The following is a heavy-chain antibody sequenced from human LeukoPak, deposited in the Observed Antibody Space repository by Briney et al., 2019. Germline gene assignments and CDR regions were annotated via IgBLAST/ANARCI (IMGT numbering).Heavy chain of an antibody. J-gene: IGHJ4*02. CDR1: GFTFSSYA. CDR2: ISGSGGST. Sequence: GGSLRLSCAASGFTFSSYAMSWVRQAPGKGLEWVSAISGSGGSTYYADSVKGRFTISRDNSKNTLYLQMNSLRAEDTAVYYCAKVSPTYYYDSSGYGFFDYWGQGTLVTVSS. D-gene: IGHD3-22*01. V-gene: IGHV3-23*01. CDR3: AKVSPTYYYDSSGYGFFDY.